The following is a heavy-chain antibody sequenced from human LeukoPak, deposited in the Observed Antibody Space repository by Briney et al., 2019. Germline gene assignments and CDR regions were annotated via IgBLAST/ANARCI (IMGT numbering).Heavy chain of an antibody. CDR3: ARPLTHYYDSSGRYGFGV. D-gene: IGHD3-22*01. CDR2: ISAYNGDT. V-gene: IGHV1-18*01. J-gene: IGHJ3*01. Sequence: ASVKVSCTASGYRFSSYGIGWVRQAPGQGLEWMGWISAYNGDTNSAQKFQGRVTMTTDTSTSTAYMELRSLRSDDTAVYYCARPLTHYYDSSGRYGFGVWGQGTLVIVSS. CDR1: GYRFSSYG.